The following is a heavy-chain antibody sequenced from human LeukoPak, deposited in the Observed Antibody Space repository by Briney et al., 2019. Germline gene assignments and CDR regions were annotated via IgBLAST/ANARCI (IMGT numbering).Heavy chain of an antibody. V-gene: IGHV3-48*04. CDR2: ISSSSSTI. CDR3: ARDLNSGGNDY. Sequence: PGGSLRLSCAASGFTFSSYSMNWVRQAPGKGLEWVSYISSSSSTIYYADSVKGRFTISRDNAKNSLYLQMNSLRAEDTAVYYCARDLNSGGNDYWGQGTLVTVSS. CDR1: GFTFSSYS. J-gene: IGHJ4*02. D-gene: IGHD1-26*01.